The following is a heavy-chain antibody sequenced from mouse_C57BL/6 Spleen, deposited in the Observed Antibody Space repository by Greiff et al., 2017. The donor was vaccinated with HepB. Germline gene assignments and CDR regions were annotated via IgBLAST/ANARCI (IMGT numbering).Heavy chain of an antibody. CDR2: IYPGSGST. V-gene: IGHV1-55*01. Sequence: QVQLQQPGAELVKPGASVKMSCKASGYTFTSYWITWVKQRPGHGLEWIGDIYPGSGSTNYNEKFKSKATLTVDTSSSTAYMQLSSLTSEDSAVYYCEIYDYGSSPHYYAMDYWGQGTSVTVSS. D-gene: IGHD1-1*01. CDR3: EIYDYGSSPHYYAMDY. J-gene: IGHJ4*01. CDR1: GYTFTSYW.